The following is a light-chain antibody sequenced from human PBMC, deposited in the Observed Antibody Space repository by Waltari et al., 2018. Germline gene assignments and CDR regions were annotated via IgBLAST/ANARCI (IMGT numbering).Light chain of an antibody. CDR3: QQYDGEVVT. CDR2: GTS. Sequence: EIVLTQSPGTLSLAPGETATLSCRASQSATSISLTWYQQKLGQAPSLLIYGTSSRATGTPDRFSGRGSGTDFTLTISRLETEDVAVYYCQQYDGEVVTFGGGTKVEIK. CDR1: QSATSIS. J-gene: IGKJ4*01. V-gene: IGKV3-20*01.